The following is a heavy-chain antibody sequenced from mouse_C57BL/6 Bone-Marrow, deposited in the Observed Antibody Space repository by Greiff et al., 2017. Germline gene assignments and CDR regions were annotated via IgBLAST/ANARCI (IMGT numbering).Heavy chain of an antibody. D-gene: IGHD1-1*01. J-gene: IGHJ4*01. Sequence: EVKLVESGGDLVKPGGSLKLSCAASGFTFSSYGMSWVRQTPDKRLEWVATISSGGSYTYYPDSVKGRFTISRDNAKNTLYLQMSSLKSEDTAMYYCASLITTVVYYYAMDYWGQGTSVTVSS. CDR3: ASLITTVVYYYAMDY. CDR1: GFTFSSYG. CDR2: ISSGGSYT. V-gene: IGHV5-6*02.